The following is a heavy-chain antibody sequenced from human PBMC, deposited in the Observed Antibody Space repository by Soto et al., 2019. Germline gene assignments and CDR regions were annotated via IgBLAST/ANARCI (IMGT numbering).Heavy chain of an antibody. CDR3: ATGGDFGKWGQTSPFSYGMDV. Sequence: ASVKVSCKVSGYTFTDLSVHWVRQAPGKGLEWMGGFDPEEDETIYAQKFKGRVAMTEDTSTDTAYMELSSLRSEDTAMYYCATGGDFGKWGQTSPFSYGMDVCVQGTAVTVSS. CDR1: GYTFTDLS. V-gene: IGHV1-24*01. CDR2: FDPEEDET. D-gene: IGHD2-21*02. J-gene: IGHJ6*02.